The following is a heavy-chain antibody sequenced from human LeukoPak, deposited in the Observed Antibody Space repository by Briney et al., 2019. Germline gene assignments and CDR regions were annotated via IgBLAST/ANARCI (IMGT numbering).Heavy chain of an antibody. CDR2: INHSGST. V-gene: IGHV4-34*01. J-gene: IGHJ4*02. D-gene: IGHD3-3*01. Sequence: SETLSLTCAVYGGSFSGYYWSWIRQPPGKGLEWIGEINHSGSTNYNPSLKSRVTISVDTSKNQFSLKLSSVTAADTAVYYCARLVSDWDFWSGYYYAQDYYFDYWGQGTLVTVSS. CDR3: ARLVSDWDFWSGYYYAQDYYFDY. CDR1: GGSFSGYY.